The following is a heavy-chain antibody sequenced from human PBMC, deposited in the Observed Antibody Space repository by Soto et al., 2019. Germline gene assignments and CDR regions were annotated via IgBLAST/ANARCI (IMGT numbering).Heavy chain of an antibody. CDR1: GYTFTSYD. D-gene: IGHD3-22*01. Sequence: QVQLVQSGAEVKKPGASVKVSCKASGYTFTSYDINWVRQATGQGLEWMGWMNPNSGNTGYAQKFQGRVTLTRTTSISTAYMELSSLRSEDTAVYYCALVYYDSSGYYTYWGQGTLVTVSS. J-gene: IGHJ4*02. CDR2: MNPNSGNT. CDR3: ALVYYDSSGYYTY. V-gene: IGHV1-8*01.